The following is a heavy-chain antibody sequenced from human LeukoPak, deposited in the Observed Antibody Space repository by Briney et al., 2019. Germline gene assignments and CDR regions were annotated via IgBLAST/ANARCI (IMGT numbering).Heavy chain of an antibody. CDR2: IYTSGST. CDR1: GGSLSSYY. D-gene: IGHD4-17*01. CDR3: ARDKSDYGDYVHWFDP. Sequence: SETLSLTCTGSGGSLSSYYWSWIRQPAGKGLEWIGRIYTSGSTNYNPSLKSRVTMSVDTSKNQFSLKLSSVTAADTAVYYCARDKSDYGDYVHWFDPWGQGTLVTVSS. V-gene: IGHV4-4*07. J-gene: IGHJ5*02.